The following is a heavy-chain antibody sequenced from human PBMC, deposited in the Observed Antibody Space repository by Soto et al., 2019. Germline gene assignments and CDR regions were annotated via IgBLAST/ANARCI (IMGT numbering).Heavy chain of an antibody. CDR2: IYYSGST. Sequence: SETLSLTCTVSGGSISSYYWSWIRQPPGKGLEWIGYIYYSGSTNYNPSLKSRVTISVDTSKNQFSLKLNSMTAADTAVYYCARHNYGSGSTYFAFWGQRTLDTVSS. CDR1: GGSISSYY. J-gene: IGHJ4*02. D-gene: IGHD3-10*01. CDR3: ARHNYGSGSTYFAF. V-gene: IGHV4-59*08.